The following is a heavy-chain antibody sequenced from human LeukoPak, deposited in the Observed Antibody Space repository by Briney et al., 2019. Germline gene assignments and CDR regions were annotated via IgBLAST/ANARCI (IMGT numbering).Heavy chain of an antibody. Sequence: GGSLRLSCAASGFTFSNAWMTWVRQAPGKGLEWVGRIKGKTDGGTTDYAAPVKGRFIISRDNSKNTLYLQMNSLKTEDTAVYYCSTDRGYCSSTSCYIGYYYSMDGWGQGTTVTVSS. CDR1: GFTFSNAW. D-gene: IGHD2-2*02. J-gene: IGHJ6*02. CDR2: IKGKTDGGTT. V-gene: IGHV3-15*01. CDR3: STDRGYCSSTSCYIGYYYSMDG.